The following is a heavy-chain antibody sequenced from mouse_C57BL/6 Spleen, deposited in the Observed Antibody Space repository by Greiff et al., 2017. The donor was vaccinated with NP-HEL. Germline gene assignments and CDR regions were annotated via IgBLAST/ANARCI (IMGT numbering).Heavy chain of an antibody. V-gene: IGHV1-82*01. D-gene: IGHD1-1*01. Sequence: QVQLQQSGPELVKPGASVKISCKASGYAFSSSWMNWVKQRPGKGLEWIGRIYPGGGNTNYNGKFKGKATLTAETSSSTAYMQLSSLASEEPAVYFCARCYYCSSGYAMDYWGQGTSVTVSS. CDR3: ARCYYCSSGYAMDY. J-gene: IGHJ4*01. CDR2: IYPGGGNT. CDR1: GYAFSSSW.